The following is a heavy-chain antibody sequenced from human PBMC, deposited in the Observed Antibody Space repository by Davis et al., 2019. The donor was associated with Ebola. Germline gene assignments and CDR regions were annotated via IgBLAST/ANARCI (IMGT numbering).Heavy chain of an antibody. V-gene: IGHV1-46*01. Sequence: ASVKVSCKASGYTFTSYYMHWVRQAPGQGLEWMGIINPSGGSTSYAQKLQGRVTMTTDTSTSTAYMELRSLRSDDTAVYFCARGRPSYNWNSMDYWGQGTLVTVSS. D-gene: IGHD1-7*01. CDR3: ARGRPSYNWNSMDY. CDR2: INPSGGST. J-gene: IGHJ4*02. CDR1: GYTFTSYY.